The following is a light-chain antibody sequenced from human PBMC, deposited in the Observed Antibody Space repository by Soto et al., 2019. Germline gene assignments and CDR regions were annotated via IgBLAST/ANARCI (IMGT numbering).Light chain of an antibody. CDR2: SAS. J-gene: IGKJ3*01. CDR3: QHANSFPLT. CDR1: QGISRW. Sequence: DIQMTQLPSSMSASVGDRVTITCRASQGISRWLAWYHQKPGKAPNLLIYSASTLHSGVPSRFSGSGSVTDFTLTISSLQPEDFGTYYCQHANSFPLTFGPGTKVDMK. V-gene: IGKV1-12*01.